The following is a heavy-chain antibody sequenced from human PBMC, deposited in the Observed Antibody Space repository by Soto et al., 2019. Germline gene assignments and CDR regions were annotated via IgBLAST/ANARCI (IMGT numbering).Heavy chain of an antibody. CDR1: GGTICSSH. J-gene: IGHJ3*02. CDR3: ARGLISGYYLYDAFGI. CDR2: IYYSDST. Sequence: SRTCTVPGGTICSSHWTWIRQTPGKGLEWIGYIYYSDSTNYNPSLKSRVTISVDTSKNQFSLKLSSVTAADTAVYYCARGLISGYYLYDAFGIWGQGTMVTVSS. D-gene: IGHD3-22*01. V-gene: IGHV4-59*01.